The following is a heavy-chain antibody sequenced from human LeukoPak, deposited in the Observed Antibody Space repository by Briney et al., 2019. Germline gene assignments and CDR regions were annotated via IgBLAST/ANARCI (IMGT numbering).Heavy chain of an antibody. CDR3: ARRSGSYYYFDY. V-gene: IGHV3-33*01. CDR2: IWYDGSNK. J-gene: IGHJ4*02. Sequence: PGGSLRLSCAASGFTFSSYGMHWVRQAPGKGLEWVAVIWYDGSNKYYADSVKGRFTISRDNSKNTLYLQMNSLRAEDTAVYYCARRSGSYYYFDYWGQGTLVTVSS. D-gene: IGHD1-26*01. CDR1: GFTFSSYG.